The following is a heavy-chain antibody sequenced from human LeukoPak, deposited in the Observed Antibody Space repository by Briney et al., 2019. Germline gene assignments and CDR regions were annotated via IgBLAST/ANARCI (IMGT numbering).Heavy chain of an antibody. D-gene: IGHD6-19*01. CDR1: GFIFSNYG. Sequence: PGGSLRLSCAASGFIFSNYGMHWVRQAPGKGLEWVAFIRYDESNKFYADSVKGRFTISRDNSKNILFLQMNSLRAEDTAVYYCATMQWLKGVDWFDPWGQGTLVTVSS. J-gene: IGHJ5*02. CDR2: IRYDESNK. CDR3: ATMQWLKGVDWFDP. V-gene: IGHV3-30*02.